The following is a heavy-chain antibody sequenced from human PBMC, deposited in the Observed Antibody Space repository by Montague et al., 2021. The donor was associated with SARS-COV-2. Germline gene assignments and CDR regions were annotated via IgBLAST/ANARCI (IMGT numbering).Heavy chain of an antibody. V-gene: IGHV4-39*01. CDR1: GGSISSSSYY. CDR3: ATQEDPSGWILGPFGF. CDR2: IYYRGST. J-gene: IGHJ4*02. D-gene: IGHD6-19*01. Sequence: SETLSLTCTVSGGSISSSSYYWAWIRQPPGKGLEWIGSIYYRGSTYFNPSLKSRVFISVDTSKNQLSLTLTSVTAADTAVYYCATQEDPSGWILGPFGFWGQGILLSVSS.